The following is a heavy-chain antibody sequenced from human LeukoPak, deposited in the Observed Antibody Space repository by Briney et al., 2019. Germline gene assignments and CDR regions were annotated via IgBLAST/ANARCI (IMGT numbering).Heavy chain of an antibody. J-gene: IGHJ6*03. CDR2: ISWDGGST. Sequence: PGGSLRLSCAASGFTFDDYAMHWVRQAPGKGLEWVSLISWDGGSTYYADSVKGRFTISRDNSKNSLYLQMNSLRAEDTALYYCAKASGYSSNPYHMDVWGKGTTVTVSS. CDR1: GFTFDDYA. V-gene: IGHV3-43D*03. D-gene: IGHD6-13*01. CDR3: AKASGYSSNPYHMDV.